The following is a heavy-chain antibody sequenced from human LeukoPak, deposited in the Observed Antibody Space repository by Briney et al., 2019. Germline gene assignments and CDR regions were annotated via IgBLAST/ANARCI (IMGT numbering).Heavy chain of an antibody. CDR3: AREGDDFWSGYPYYFDY. D-gene: IGHD3-3*01. CDR2: INPSGGST. J-gene: IGHJ4*02. Sequence: YMHWVRQAPGQGLEWMGIINPSGGSTSYAQKFQGRVTMTRDTSTSTVYMELSSLRSEDTAVYYCAREGDDFWSGYPYYFDYWGQGTLVTVSS. CDR1: Y. V-gene: IGHV1-46*01.